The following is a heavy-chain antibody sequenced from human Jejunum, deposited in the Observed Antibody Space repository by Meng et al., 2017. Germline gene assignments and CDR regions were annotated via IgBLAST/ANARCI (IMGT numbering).Heavy chain of an antibody. CDR2: INFDGSGK. D-gene: IGHD4-11*01. V-gene: IGHV3-7*01. Sequence: GESLKISCAASGFSITNSWMSWVRQAPGKGLEWVANINFDGSGKYYVDSVKGRFTISRDNAKNSLYLEMNSLRAEDTAVYYCARYYSAYGLDVWGQGTTVNFAS. CDR1: GFSITNSW. CDR3: ARYYSAYGLDV. J-gene: IGHJ6*02.